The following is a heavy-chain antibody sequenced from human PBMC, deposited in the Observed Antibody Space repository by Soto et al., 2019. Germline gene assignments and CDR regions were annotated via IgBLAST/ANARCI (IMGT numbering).Heavy chain of an antibody. CDR3: ARDAEWVAAAGTGLDY. D-gene: IGHD6-13*01. CDR1: GFTFSSYA. CDR2: ISYDGSNK. Sequence: QVQLVESGGGVVQPGRSLRLSCAATGFTFSSYAMHWVRQAPGKGLEWVAVISYDGSNKYYADSVKGRFTVSRDNSKNTLDLQMNSLRAEDTAVYYCARDAEWVAAAGTGLDYWGQGTLVTVSS. V-gene: IGHV3-30-3*01. J-gene: IGHJ4*02.